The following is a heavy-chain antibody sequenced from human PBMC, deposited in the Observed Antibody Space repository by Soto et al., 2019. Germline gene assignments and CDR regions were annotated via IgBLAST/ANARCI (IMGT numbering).Heavy chain of an antibody. CDR2: IKQDGTEK. CDR3: ARGDYFDNSGPFSDAFDV. D-gene: IGHD3-22*01. V-gene: IGHV3-7*04. Sequence: GGSLRLSCAASGFTFNKYWMIWVRQAPGKGLEWVANIKQDGTEKWYVDSVKGRFTISRDNAKNSLYLQVNNLRAEDTAVYYCARGDYFDNSGPFSDAFDVWGQGTMVTVSS. J-gene: IGHJ3*01. CDR1: GFTFNKYW.